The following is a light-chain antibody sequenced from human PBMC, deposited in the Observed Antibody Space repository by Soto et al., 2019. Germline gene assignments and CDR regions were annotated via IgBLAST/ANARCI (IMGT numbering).Light chain of an antibody. Sequence: QSVLSQPASVSGSPGQSITISCTGTSSNIGSYNLVSWYQQHPGKAPKVMIYEVSKWPSGVSNRFSGSKSGNTASLTNSGLQAEDEAYYYSCSYVGSSIHVLGTGTKLPVL. V-gene: IGLV2-23*02. CDR2: EVS. J-gene: IGLJ1*01. CDR1: SSNIGSYNL. CDR3: CSYVGSSIHV.